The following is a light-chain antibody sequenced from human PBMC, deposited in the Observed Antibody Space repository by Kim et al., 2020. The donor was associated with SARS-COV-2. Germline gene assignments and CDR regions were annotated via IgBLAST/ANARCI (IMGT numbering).Light chain of an antibody. J-gene: IGKJ3*01. CDR3: QRYGGAPL. V-gene: IGKV1-27*01. CDR1: QGIGNY. CDR2: AAS. Sequence: SASVGDRVTIPCRASQGIGNYVAWYQQKPGKVPKLLIYAASTLQSGVPSRFSGSGSGTDFTLTISSLQPEDVATYYCQRYGGAPLFGPGTKVDIK.